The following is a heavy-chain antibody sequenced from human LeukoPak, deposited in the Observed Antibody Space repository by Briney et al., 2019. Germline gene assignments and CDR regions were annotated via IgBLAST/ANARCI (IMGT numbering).Heavy chain of an antibody. Sequence: GGSLRLSCAASGFRFSDYTMTWVRQAPGKGPEWVSAIGGRGGSTYYADSLGGRFTISRDNSQDMVYLQMNSLKVEDTATYYRGKEGGAWGQGTKVTVSS. V-gene: IGHV3-23*01. J-gene: IGHJ5*02. CDR2: IGGRGGST. CDR3: GKEGGA. D-gene: IGHD3-16*01. CDR1: GFRFSDYT.